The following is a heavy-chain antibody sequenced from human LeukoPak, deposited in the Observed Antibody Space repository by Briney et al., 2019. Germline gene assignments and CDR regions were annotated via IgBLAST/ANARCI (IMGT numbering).Heavy chain of an antibody. CDR3: ARHDWNDIPYDY. V-gene: IGHV5-51*01. Sequence: GESLKISCKASGYNFPNYWIGWVRQVAGKGLEYMGFIYPGDSDTRYSPSFQGQVTISADKSISTAYLQWSSLRASDTAMYYCARHDWNDIPYDYWGQGTLVTVSS. CDR2: IYPGDSDT. J-gene: IGHJ4*02. CDR1: GYNFPNYW. D-gene: IGHD1-1*01.